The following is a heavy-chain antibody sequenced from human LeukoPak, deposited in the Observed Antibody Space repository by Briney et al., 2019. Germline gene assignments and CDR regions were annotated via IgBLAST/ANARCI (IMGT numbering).Heavy chain of an antibody. CDR1: GFTFSSYA. Sequence: GGSLRLSCAASGFTFSSYAMSWVRPAPGKGLEWVSAISGSGGSTYYADSVKGRFTISRDNSKNTLYLQMNSLRAEDTAVYYCAGRPAVIPDFDYWGQGTLVTVSS. CDR2: ISGSGGST. V-gene: IGHV3-23*01. D-gene: IGHD2-2*02. CDR3: AGRPAVIPDFDY. J-gene: IGHJ4*02.